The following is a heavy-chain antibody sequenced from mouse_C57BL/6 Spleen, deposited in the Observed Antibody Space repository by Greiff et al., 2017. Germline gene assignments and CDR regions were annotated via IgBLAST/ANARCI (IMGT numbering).Heavy chain of an antibody. Sequence: QVQLQQPGAELVKPGASVKMSCKASGYTFTSYWITWVKQRPGQGLEWIGDIYPGSGSTNYNEKFKGKATLTVDTSSSTAYMQLSRLTSEDSAVYYCARGWDYDSGSRFAYWGQGTLVTVSA. CDR2: IYPGSGST. CDR3: ARGWDYDSGSRFAY. D-gene: IGHD1-1*01. V-gene: IGHV1-55*01. CDR1: GYTFTSYW. J-gene: IGHJ3*01.